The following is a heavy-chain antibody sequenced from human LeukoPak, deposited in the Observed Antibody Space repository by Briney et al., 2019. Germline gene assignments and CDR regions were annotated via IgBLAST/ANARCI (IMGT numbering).Heavy chain of an antibody. CDR1: GFTFSNYA. J-gene: IGHJ6*02. V-gene: IGHV3-23*01. Sequence: GGSLRLSCAASGFTFSNYAVSWVRQAPGKGLEWVSVISGSGVATDYADSVKGRFTISRDNSKNTLFLQMNSLRAEDTAVYYCAKDPQPSVRMLRGIMDVWGQGTTVTVSS. D-gene: IGHD3-10*01. CDR2: ISGSGVAT. CDR3: AKDPQPSVRMLRGIMDV.